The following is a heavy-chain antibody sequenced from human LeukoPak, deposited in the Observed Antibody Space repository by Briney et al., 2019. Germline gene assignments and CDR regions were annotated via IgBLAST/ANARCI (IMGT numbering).Heavy chain of an antibody. Sequence: AGGSLRLSCAASGFTFSRYWMSWMRQAPGKGLEWVANIKYDGYEEYYVDSVKGRFTISRDNAKNSLYLQLNSLRVEDTAVYYCKSGGAAPGSFDYWGQGTLVTVS. V-gene: IGHV3-7*01. CDR2: IKYDGYEE. CDR3: KSGGAAPGSFDY. CDR1: GFTFSRYW. J-gene: IGHJ4*02. D-gene: IGHD1-1*01.